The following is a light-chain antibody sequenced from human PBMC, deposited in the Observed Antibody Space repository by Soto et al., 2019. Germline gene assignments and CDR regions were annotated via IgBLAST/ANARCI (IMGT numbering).Light chain of an antibody. CDR2: AAS. J-gene: IGKJ2*01. V-gene: IGKV1-9*01. CDR1: QGISSY. Sequence: DIQLTQSPSFLSASVGDRVTITCRASQGISSYLAWYQQKPGKAPKLLIYAASTLQSGVPSRFSGSGSGTEFTLTISSLQPEDFATYDCQHRNAFGQGTKLESK. CDR3: QHRNA.